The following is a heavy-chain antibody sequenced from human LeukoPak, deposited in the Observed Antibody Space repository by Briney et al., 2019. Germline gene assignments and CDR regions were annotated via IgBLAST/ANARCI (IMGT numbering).Heavy chain of an antibody. J-gene: IGHJ6*03. D-gene: IGHD6-13*01. CDR1: GFTFSSYA. Sequence: GRSLRLSCAASGFTFSSYAMHWVRQAPGKGLEWVAGISYDGSNKYYADSVKGRFTISRDNSKNTLYLQMNSLKTEDTAVYYCTRQSSSWSYYYYYYMDVWGKGTTVTVSS. V-gene: IGHV3-30-3*01. CDR3: TRQSSSWSYYYYYYMDV. CDR2: ISYDGSNK.